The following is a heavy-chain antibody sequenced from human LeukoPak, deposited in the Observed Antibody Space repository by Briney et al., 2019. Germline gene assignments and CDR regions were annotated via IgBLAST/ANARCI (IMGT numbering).Heavy chain of an antibody. CDR3: AKSDWFDP. V-gene: IGHV3-74*01. CDR2: IKYDGSTT. Sequence: GGSLRPSCAASGFTFSNYWMNWVRQAPGKGLVWVSRIKYDGSTTYYADSGKGRFTISRDNAKNTLYLQMNSLRAEDTAIYYCAKSDWFDPWGQGTLVTVSS. J-gene: IGHJ5*02. CDR1: GFTFSNYW.